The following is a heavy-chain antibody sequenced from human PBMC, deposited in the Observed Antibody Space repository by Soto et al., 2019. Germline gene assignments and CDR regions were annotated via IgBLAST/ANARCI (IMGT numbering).Heavy chain of an antibody. CDR2: ISGYTGNT. V-gene: IGHV1-18*01. J-gene: IGHJ4*01. CDR3: ARRSIFGVVSFGDY. D-gene: IGHD3-3*01. Sequence: QVQLVQSAAEVRKPGAAVKVSCKTSGYNFSNYDISWVRQAPGQGPEWMGWISGYTGNTNFAQKFQGRVTMATDTSTSTAYMELRNLIFDATAVYYCARRSIFGVVSFGDYWGQGTLVIVSS. CDR1: GYNFSNYD.